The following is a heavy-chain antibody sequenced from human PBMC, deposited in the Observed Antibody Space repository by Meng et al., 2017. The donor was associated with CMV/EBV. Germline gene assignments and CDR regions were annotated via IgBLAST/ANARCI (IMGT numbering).Heavy chain of an antibody. CDR1: GFTFSSNY. V-gene: IGHV3-66*02. D-gene: IGHD3-22*01. CDR3: ARGIPPVRYYYDSSGYDY. Sequence: GGSLRLSCAASGFTFSSNYMSWVRQAPGKGLEWVSVIYSGGSRYYADSVKGHFTISRDNSKNTLYLQMNSMRAEDTAVYYCARGIPPVRYYYDSSGYDYWGQGTLVTVSS. CDR2: IYSGGSR. J-gene: IGHJ4*02.